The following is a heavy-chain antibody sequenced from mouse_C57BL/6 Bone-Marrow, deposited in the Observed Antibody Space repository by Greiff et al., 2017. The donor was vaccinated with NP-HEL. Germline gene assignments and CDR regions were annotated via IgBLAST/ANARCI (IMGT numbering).Heavy chain of an antibody. V-gene: IGHV1-55*01. D-gene: IGHD2-3*01. Sequence: QVQLQQPGAELVKKGEAGQVSWRGAGWTFTSYWITWVKQRPGQGLEWIGDIYPGSGSTNYNEKFKSKATLTVDTSSSTAYMQLSSLTSEDSAVYYCARWLLGLDYWGQGTTLTVSS. CDR1: GWTFTSYW. J-gene: IGHJ2*01. CDR3: ARWLLGLDY. CDR2: IYPGSGST.